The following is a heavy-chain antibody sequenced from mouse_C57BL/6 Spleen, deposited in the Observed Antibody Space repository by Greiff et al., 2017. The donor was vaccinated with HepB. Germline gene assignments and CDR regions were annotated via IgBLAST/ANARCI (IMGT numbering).Heavy chain of an antibody. V-gene: IGHV5-17*01. Sequence: EVMLVESGGGLVKPGGSLKLSCAASGFTFSDYGMHWVRQAPEKGLEWVAYISSGSSTIYYADTVKGRFTISRDNAKNTLFLQMTSLRSEDTAMYYCARRTVVASYYAMDYWGQGTSVTVSS. CDR1: GFTFSDYG. CDR2: ISSGSSTI. D-gene: IGHD1-1*01. CDR3: ARRTVVASYYAMDY. J-gene: IGHJ4*01.